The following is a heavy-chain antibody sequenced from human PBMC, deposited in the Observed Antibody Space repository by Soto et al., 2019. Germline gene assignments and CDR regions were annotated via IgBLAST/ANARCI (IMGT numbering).Heavy chain of an antibody. D-gene: IGHD6-6*01. CDR1: GYTFTNYG. CDR2: ISAYNGNT. V-gene: IGHV1-18*01. Sequence: ASVKVSCKASGYTFTNYGISWVRQAPGQGLEWMGWISAYNGNTDYAQKFQGRVTMTADTSTSTAYMELRSLRSDDTAVYWCARHRSSPSLWGQGTLVTVSS. J-gene: IGHJ4*02. CDR3: ARHRSSPSL.